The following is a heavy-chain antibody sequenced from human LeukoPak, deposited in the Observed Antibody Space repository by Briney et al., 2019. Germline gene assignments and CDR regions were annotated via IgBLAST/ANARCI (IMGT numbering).Heavy chain of an antibody. CDR1: GGSISSYY. J-gene: IGHJ4*02. V-gene: IGHV4-59*01. CDR3: ASRSGYYWGFDY. CDR2: IYYSGST. D-gene: IGHD3-3*01. Sequence: KPSETLSLTCTVSGGSISSYYWSWIRQPPGKGLEWIGYIYYSGSTNYNPSLKSRVTISVDTSKNQFSLKLSSVTTADTAVYYCASRSGYYWGFDYWGQGTLVTVSS.